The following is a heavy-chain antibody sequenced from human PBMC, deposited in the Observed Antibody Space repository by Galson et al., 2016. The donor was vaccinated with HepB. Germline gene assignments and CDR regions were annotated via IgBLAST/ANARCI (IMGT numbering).Heavy chain of an antibody. CDR2: VYHTGST. CDR3: ARGFFIDY. D-gene: IGHD3-10*01. CDR1: GDSMSSSSHY. J-gene: IGHJ4*02. V-gene: IGHV4-39*07. Sequence: SETLSLTCTVSGDSMSSSSHYWGWIRQPPGKGLEWIGNVYHTGSTYYNSSLKSRVTISIDTSQNHFSLQLTSVTVADTAVDFCARGFFIDYWGQGILVTVSS.